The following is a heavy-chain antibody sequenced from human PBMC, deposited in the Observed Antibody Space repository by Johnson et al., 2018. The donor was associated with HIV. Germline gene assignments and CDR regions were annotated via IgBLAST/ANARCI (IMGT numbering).Heavy chain of an antibody. J-gene: IGHJ3*02. V-gene: IGHV3-20*04. CDR1: GFTFDDYG. D-gene: IGHD3-22*01. CDR2: FKWSGGSR. Sequence: VQSAESGGGVVRPRGPLRLPCAASGFTFDDYGMCWVRQAPGKGLAWVAGFKWSGGSRGYADSVKGRFTISRDNAKNSLYLQMNSLRAEDTALYYCAKRSGSYAFDIWGQGTMVTVSS. CDR3: AKRSGSYAFDI.